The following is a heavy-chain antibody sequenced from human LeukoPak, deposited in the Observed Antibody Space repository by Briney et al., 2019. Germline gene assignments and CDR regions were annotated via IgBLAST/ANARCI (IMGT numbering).Heavy chain of an antibody. CDR3: AKDGGSRQGYGSLDY. V-gene: IGHV3-23*01. CDR2: ISGSGGST. D-gene: IGHD5-18*01. J-gene: IGHJ4*02. Sequence: GGSLRLSCAASGFTFSSYAISWVRQAPGKGLEWVSAISGSGGSTYYADSVKGRFTISRDNSKNTLYLQMNSLRAEDTAVYYCAKDGGSRQGYGSLDYWGQGTLVTVSS. CDR1: GFTFSSYA.